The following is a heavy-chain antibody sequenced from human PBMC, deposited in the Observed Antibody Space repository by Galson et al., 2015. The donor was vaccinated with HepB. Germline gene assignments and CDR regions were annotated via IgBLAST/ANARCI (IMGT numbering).Heavy chain of an antibody. CDR1: GFTFSSYG. D-gene: IGHD2-2*02. V-gene: IGHV3-30*18. CDR2: ISYDGSNK. J-gene: IGHJ6*03. CDR3: AKDKVPAAIHYYYYMDV. Sequence: SLRLSCAASGFTFSSYGMHWVRQAPGQGLEWVAVISYDGSNKYYAESVKGRFTISRDNSKNTLYLQMNSLRAEDTAVYYCAKDKVPAAIHYYYYMDVWGKGTTVTVSS.